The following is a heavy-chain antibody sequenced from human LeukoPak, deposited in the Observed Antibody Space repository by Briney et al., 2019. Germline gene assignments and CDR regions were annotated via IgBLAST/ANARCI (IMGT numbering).Heavy chain of an antibody. D-gene: IGHD2-15*01. CDR1: GFTFSSYG. CDR3: AKGLRRYCSGGSCLHNWFDP. V-gene: IGHV3-30*02. Sequence: PGGSLRLSCAASGFTFSSYGMHWVRQAPGKGLEWVAFIRYDGSNKYYADSVKGRFTISRDNSKNTLYLQMNSLRAEDTAVYYCAKGLRRYCSGGSCLHNWFDPWGQGTLVTVSS. J-gene: IGHJ5*02. CDR2: IRYDGSNK.